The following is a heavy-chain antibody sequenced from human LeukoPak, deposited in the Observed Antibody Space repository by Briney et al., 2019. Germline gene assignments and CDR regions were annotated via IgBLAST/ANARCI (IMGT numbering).Heavy chain of an antibody. CDR3: ARHRAYSSSSPFDY. V-gene: IGHV4-59*08. CDR1: GGSISSLY. D-gene: IGHD6-6*01. Sequence: KPSETLSLPCSVSGGSISSLYWSWIRQPPGKGLEWIGYIYYTGSTNYNPSLKSRVTMFVDMSKNQFSLRLSSVTAADTAVYYCARHRAYSSSSPFDYWGQGTLVTVSS. CDR2: IYYTGST. J-gene: IGHJ4*02.